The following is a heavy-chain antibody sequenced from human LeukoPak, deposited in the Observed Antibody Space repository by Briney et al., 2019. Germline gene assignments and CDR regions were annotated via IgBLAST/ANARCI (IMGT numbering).Heavy chain of an antibody. CDR1: GFTFSSYW. J-gene: IGHJ6*02. CDR3: ARVEIGVVISQMYYYYGMDV. Sequence: GGSLRLSCAASGFTFSSYWMGWVRQAPGKGLEWVANIKQDGSEKYYVDSVKGRFTISRDNAKNSLYLQMNSLRAEDTAVYYCARVEIGVVISQMYYYYGMDVWGQGTTVTVSS. CDR2: IKQDGSEK. D-gene: IGHD3-3*01. V-gene: IGHV3-7*03.